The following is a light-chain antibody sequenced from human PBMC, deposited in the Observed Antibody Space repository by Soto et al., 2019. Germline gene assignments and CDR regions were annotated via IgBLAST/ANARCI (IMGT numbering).Light chain of an antibody. Sequence: EIVMTQSPATLSVSPGERATLSCRASQSVSSYLAWYQQKPGQAPRLLIYGASTRATGIPARFSGSGSGTEFTLTISSLQSEDFEVYFCQQYNKWPLTLGGGTKVDI. CDR2: GAS. CDR3: QQYNKWPLT. J-gene: IGKJ4*01. CDR1: QSVSSY. V-gene: IGKV3-15*01.